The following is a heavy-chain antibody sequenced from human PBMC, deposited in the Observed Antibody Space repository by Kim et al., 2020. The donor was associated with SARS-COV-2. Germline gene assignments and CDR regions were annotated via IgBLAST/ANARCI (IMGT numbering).Heavy chain of an antibody. D-gene: IGHD3-3*02. V-gene: IGHV5-51*01. CDR2: IYPHDSSI. CDR1: GYRFNSYW. J-gene: IGHJ6*03. Sequence: EESLKISCQGSGYRFNSYWIAWVRQVPGKGLEWMGIIYPHDSSIRSNPSFQGHVTLSVDKSINTAYLQWSSLKASDTARYYCARRFCHGISCIDYYMDAWGKGTMVTVSS. CDR3: ARRFCHGISCIDYYMDA.